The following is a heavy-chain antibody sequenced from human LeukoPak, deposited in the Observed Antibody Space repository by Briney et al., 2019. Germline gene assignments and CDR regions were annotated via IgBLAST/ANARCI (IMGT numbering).Heavy chain of an antibody. CDR1: GFTFSYYA. Sequence: GRSLRLSCEASGFTFSYYAMQWVRQAPGKGLEWVAVISYDGSNKYYGDSVKGRLSISRDNSKNTLYLQMSSLRVEDTAVYYCAKVGVVTRQTKYYYMDVWGKGTTVIVSS. V-gene: IGHV3-30*18. D-gene: IGHD4-23*01. CDR2: ISYDGSNK. J-gene: IGHJ6*03. CDR3: AKVGVVTRQTKYYYMDV.